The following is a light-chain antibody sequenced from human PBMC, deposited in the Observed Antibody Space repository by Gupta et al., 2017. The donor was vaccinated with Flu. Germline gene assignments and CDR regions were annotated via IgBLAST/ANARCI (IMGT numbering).Light chain of an antibody. Sequence: SVLTQPPSASGTPGQRVTSSCSGGSSNIGSHVVDWYQQGPGAAPRLLIYTNNKRHSGVPDRFSGSKSGTSASLAISGLQAEDEADYFCAAWDDSRNDLVFGGGTKLTVL. V-gene: IGLV1-44*01. CDR3: AAWDDSRNDLV. CDR1: SSNIGSHV. CDR2: TNN. J-gene: IGLJ2*01.